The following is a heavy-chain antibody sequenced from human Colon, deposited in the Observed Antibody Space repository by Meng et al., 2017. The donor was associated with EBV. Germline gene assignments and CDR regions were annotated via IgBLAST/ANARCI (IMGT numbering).Heavy chain of an antibody. CDR3: ARGKQDAWELLAY. V-gene: IGHV4-4*02. Sequence: QGALEESGPGLVKPSWNLSLSCGGSCVSISSNIRWTWVRQPPGKGLEWIGDIDYSGSTNYNPSLNSRISISLDKSKNHFSLKVNSVTAADTAVYYCARGKQDAWELLAYWGQGALVTVSS. J-gene: IGHJ4*02. D-gene: IGHD1-26*01. CDR1: CVSISSNIR. CDR2: IDYSGST.